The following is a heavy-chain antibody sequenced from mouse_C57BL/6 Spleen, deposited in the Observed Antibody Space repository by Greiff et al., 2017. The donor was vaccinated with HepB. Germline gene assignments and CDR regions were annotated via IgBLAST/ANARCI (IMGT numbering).Heavy chain of an antibody. J-gene: IGHJ2*01. Sequence: VQLVESGAELVRPGASVTLSCKASGYTFTDYEMHWVKQTPVHGLEWIGAIDPETGGTAYNQKFKGKAILTADKSSSTAYMELRSLTSEDSAVYYCTRIYSNYGGGFDYWGQGTTLTVSS. D-gene: IGHD2-5*01. CDR2: IDPETGGT. CDR1: GYTFTDYE. V-gene: IGHV1-15*01. CDR3: TRIYSNYGGGFDY.